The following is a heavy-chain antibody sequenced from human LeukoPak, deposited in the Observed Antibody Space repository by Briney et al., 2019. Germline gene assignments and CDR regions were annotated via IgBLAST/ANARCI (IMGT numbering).Heavy chain of an antibody. J-gene: IGHJ4*02. CDR3: ARDPGYTYGFY. CDR2: ISGSGGST. D-gene: IGHD5-18*01. Sequence: GGSLRLSCAASGFLFSTYWMHWVRQAPGKGLVWVSAISGSGGSTYYADSVKGRFTISRDNAKNSLYLQTNSLRAEDTAVYYCARDPGYTYGFYWGQGTLVTVSS. CDR1: GFLFSTYW. V-gene: IGHV3-21*01.